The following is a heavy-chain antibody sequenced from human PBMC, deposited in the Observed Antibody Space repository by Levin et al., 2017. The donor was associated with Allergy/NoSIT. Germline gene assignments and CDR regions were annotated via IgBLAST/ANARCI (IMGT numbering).Heavy chain of an antibody. V-gene: IGHV4-61*02. J-gene: IGHJ4*02. CDR3: ARAEVGSEH. Sequence: SQTLSLTCKVSGGSISSGSYYWSWIRQPAAKGLEWIGRIYSSGSANYNPSLKSRVTISVDTSKNQFSLQLSSVTAADTAVYYCARAEVGSEHWGQGTLVTVSS. CDR2: IYSSGSA. CDR1: GGSISSGSYY. D-gene: IGHD3-10*01.